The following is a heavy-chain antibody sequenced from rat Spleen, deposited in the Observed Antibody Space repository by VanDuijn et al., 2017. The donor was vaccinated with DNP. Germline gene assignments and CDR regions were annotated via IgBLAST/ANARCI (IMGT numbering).Heavy chain of an antibody. CDR1: GFTFSHYY. Sequence: EVQLVESGGGLVQPGRSLKLSCTASGFTFSHYYMAWVRQAPAKGLEWVASISTGGGNTYYRDSVTGRFTISRDNAENTVYLQMSSLRSEDTATYYCASWAPIAPLSTSNYWGQGVMVTVSS. V-gene: IGHV5-25*01. CDR3: ASWAPIAPLSTSNY. J-gene: IGHJ2*01. CDR2: ISTGGGNT. D-gene: IGHD1-2*01.